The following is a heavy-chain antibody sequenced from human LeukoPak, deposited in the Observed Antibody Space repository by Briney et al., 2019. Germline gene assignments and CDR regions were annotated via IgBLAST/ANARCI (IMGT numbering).Heavy chain of an antibody. V-gene: IGHV3-21*01. J-gene: IGHJ4*02. Sequence: GGSLRLSCAASGFTFSSYSMNWVRQAPGKGLEWASSISSSSSYIYYADSVKGRFTISRDNAKNSLYLQMNSLRAEDTAVYYCASETYCSSTSCYFDYWGQGTLVTVSS. CDR2: ISSSSSYI. D-gene: IGHD2-2*01. CDR3: ASETYCSSTSCYFDY. CDR1: GFTFSSYS.